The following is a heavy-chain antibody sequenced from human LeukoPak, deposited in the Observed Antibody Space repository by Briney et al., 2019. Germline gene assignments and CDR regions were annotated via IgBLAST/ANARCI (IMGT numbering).Heavy chain of an antibody. V-gene: IGHV4-34*01. CDR2: INYGGST. Sequence: SETLSLTCAVSEMSFSAYYWNWIRQSPGKGLEWIGEINYGGSTKYTPSLEGRGTISIDTSKNQFSLKLTSVTATDTAVYYCARGFPPGSGSRGSHAFDVWGQGTMVTVSS. J-gene: IGHJ3*01. D-gene: IGHD6-19*01. CDR1: EMSFSAYY. CDR3: ARGFPPGSGSRGSHAFDV.